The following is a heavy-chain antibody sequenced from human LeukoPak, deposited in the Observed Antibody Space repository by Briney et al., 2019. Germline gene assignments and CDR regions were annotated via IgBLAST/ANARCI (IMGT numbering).Heavy chain of an antibody. J-gene: IGHJ4*02. Sequence: PGRSLRLSCAASGFTFDDYAMHWVRQAPGKGLEWVSGISWNSGNIGYADSVKGRFTISRDNAKNSLFLQMNSLRAEDTALYYCAKDYCSSTTCYYNYWGQGTLVTVSS. V-gene: IGHV3-9*01. CDR2: ISWNSGNI. CDR3: AKDYCSSTTCYYNY. D-gene: IGHD2-2*01. CDR1: GFTFDDYA.